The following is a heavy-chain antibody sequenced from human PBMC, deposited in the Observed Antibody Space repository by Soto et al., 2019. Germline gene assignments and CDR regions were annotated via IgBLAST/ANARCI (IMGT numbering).Heavy chain of an antibody. V-gene: IGHV1-69*19. Sequence: QVQLVQSGAEVKKHGSSVKVSCKASGGTFSIYTISWVRQAPGQGLEWMGGSANSAQKFQGRLTVTADESTSTVYLELSSLTSEDTAVYYCSREGPPDIAWFDPWGQGTLVSVSS. J-gene: IGHJ5*02. CDR2: SA. D-gene: IGHD2-15*01. CDR3: SREGPPDIAWFDP. CDR1: GGTFSIYT.